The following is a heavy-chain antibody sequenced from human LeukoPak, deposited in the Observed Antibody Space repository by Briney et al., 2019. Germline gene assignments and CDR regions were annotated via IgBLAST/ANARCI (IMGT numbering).Heavy chain of an antibody. D-gene: IGHD3-9*01. V-gene: IGHV4-59*01. Sequence: SETLSLTXTVXXXXXXSXXXSWIRQXXXXXXXXXXYIYYSGSTNYNPSLKSRVTISVDTSENQFSLKLSSVTAADTAVYYCARAVLRYFEYGMDVWGQGTTVTVSS. CDR3: ARAVLRYFEYGMDV. CDR2: IYYSGST. J-gene: IGHJ6*02. CDR1: XXXXXSXX.